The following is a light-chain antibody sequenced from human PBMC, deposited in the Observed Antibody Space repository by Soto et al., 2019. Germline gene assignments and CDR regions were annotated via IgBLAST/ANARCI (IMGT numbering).Light chain of an antibody. J-gene: IGKJ1*01. CDR1: QSVSSY. V-gene: IGKV3-11*01. Sequence: EIVLTQSPATLSLSPGERATLSCRASQSVSSYLAWYQQKPGRAPRLLIYDASNRATGIPARFSGSGSGTDFTLTISSLEPEDSAVYYCQQRYNSWTFGQGTKVEIK. CDR2: DAS. CDR3: QQRYNSWT.